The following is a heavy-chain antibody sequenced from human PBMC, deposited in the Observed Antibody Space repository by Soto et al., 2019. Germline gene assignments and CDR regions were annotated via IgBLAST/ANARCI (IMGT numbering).Heavy chain of an antibody. CDR3: ARGTPRGSGSYYYYYYMDV. CDR2: IYYSGST. Sequence: SETLSLTCTVSGGSISSYYWSWIRQPPGKGLEWIGYIYYSGSTNYNPSLKSRVTISVDTSKNQFSLKLSSVTAADTAVYYCARGTPRGSGSYYYYYYMDVWGKGTTVTAP. J-gene: IGHJ6*03. D-gene: IGHD3-10*01. CDR1: GGSISSYY. V-gene: IGHV4-59*01.